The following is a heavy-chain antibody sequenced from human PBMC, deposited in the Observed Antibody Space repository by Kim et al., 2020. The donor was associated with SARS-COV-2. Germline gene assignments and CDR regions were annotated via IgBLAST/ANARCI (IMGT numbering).Heavy chain of an antibody. V-gene: IGHV3-33*06. Sequence: GGSLRLSCSASGFTFSSYGMHWVRQAPGKGLEWVAVIWYDGSNKYYADSVKGRFTISRDNSKNALYLQMNSLRAEDTAVYYCAKGGATMTLYIDYWGQG. D-gene: IGHD3-22*01. CDR2: IWYDGSNK. CDR1: GFTFSSYG. CDR3: AKGGATMTLYIDY. J-gene: IGHJ4*02.